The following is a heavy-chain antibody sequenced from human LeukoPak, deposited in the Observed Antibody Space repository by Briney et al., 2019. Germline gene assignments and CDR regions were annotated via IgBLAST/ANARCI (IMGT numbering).Heavy chain of an antibody. J-gene: IGHJ4*02. Sequence: PGGSLRLSCAASGFTFSSYGMHWVRHAPGKGLEWVAFIRYDGSNKYYADSVKGRFTISRDNSKNTLYLQMNSLRAEDTAVYYCAKDRRITMVRGVIISPPDDYWGQGTLVTVSS. CDR3: AKDRRITMVRGVIISPPDDY. CDR1: GFTFSSYG. CDR2: IRYDGSNK. V-gene: IGHV3-30*02. D-gene: IGHD3-10*01.